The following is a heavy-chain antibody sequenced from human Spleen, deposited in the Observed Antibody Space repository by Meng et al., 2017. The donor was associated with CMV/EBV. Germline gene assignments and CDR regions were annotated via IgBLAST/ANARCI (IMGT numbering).Heavy chain of an antibody. CDR1: SFTGQE. CDR2: INPNSGGT. CDR3: ARGGGKTYYDFWSAYYMN. J-gene: IGHJ4*02. D-gene: IGHD3-3*01. Sequence: SFTGQEIHWVRQAPGHGLEWRGWINPNSGGTNYEQKFQGRVTMTRDTSISTAYMELSSLRSDDTAVYYCARGGGKTYYDFWSAYYMNWGQGTLVTVSS. V-gene: IGHV1-2*02.